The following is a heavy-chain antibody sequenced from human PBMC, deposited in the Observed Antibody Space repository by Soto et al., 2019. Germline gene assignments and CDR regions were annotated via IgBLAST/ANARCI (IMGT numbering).Heavy chain of an antibody. CDR3: AKDKDMLWFEESPISFYMDV. Sequence: GGSLSLSCAAYGFTFRRYAMSWVRPAPGHGLEWDTAISGSGGSTYYAGSVKGRFTIARDNSKNTLYLQMNSLRAEDTAVYYCAKDKDMLWFEESPISFYMDVWGKETTVTVSS. V-gene: IGHV3-23*01. CDR2: ISGSGGST. D-gene: IGHD3-10*01. CDR1: GFTFRRYA. J-gene: IGHJ6*03.